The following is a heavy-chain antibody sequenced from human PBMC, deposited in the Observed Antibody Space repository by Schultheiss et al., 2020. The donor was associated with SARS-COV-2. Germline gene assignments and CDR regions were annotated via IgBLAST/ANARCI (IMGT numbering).Heavy chain of an antibody. CDR1: GFTFSSYG. Sequence: GGSLRLSCAASGFTFSSYGMHWVRQAPGKGLEWVSGISWNSGSIGYADSVKGRFTISKDNSKNTLYLQMNSLRAEDTAVYYCASYSNYRGGAGYYYGMDVWGQGTTVTVSS. D-gene: IGHD4-11*01. CDR3: ASYSNYRGGAGYYYGMDV. CDR2: ISWNSGSI. J-gene: IGHJ6*02. V-gene: IGHV3-NL1*01.